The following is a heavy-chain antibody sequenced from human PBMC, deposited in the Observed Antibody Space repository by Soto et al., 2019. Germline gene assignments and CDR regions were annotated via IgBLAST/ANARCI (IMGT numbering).Heavy chain of an antibody. J-gene: IGHJ4*01. CDR1: GFTFNSYA. CDR2: ISGSGSST. D-gene: IGHD1-20*01. CDR3: AKDRYDWRLFDY. V-gene: IGHV3-23*01. Sequence: GGSLRLSCVASGFTFNSYAMSWVRQAPGKGLECVSAISGSGSSTYYADSVKGRFTISRDNSKNTLHLLMNSLRAEDTAVYYCAKDRYDWRLFDYRGQGAVVTVSS.